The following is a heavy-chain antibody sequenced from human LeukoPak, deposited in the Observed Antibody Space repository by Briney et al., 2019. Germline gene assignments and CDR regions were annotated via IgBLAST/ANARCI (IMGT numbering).Heavy chain of an antibody. CDR2: MNPNSGST. V-gene: IGHV1-8*01. Sequence: ASVKVSCKASGYTFTSNDINWVRQATGQGLEWMGWMNPNSGSTGYAQKFQDRVTMTRNIPISTAYMELSSLRSEDTAVYYCVRGRKRYVGIAAADFDYWGQGILVTVSS. J-gene: IGHJ4*02. CDR3: VRGRKRYVGIAAADFDY. CDR1: GYTFTSND. D-gene: IGHD6-13*01.